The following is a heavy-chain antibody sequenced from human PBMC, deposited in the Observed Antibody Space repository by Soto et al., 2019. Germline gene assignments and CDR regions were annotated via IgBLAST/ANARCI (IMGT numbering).Heavy chain of an antibody. D-gene: IGHD1-7*01. Sequence: ASVKVSCKASGYTFTSYDINWVRQATGQGLEWMGWMNPNSGNTGYAQKFQGRVTMTRNTSISTAYMELSSLRSEDTAVYYCARGRRITGTNRIPHYYFDYWGQGTLVTVSS. CDR3: ARGRRITGTNRIPHYYFDY. CDR1: GYTFTSYD. CDR2: MNPNSGNT. J-gene: IGHJ4*02. V-gene: IGHV1-8*01.